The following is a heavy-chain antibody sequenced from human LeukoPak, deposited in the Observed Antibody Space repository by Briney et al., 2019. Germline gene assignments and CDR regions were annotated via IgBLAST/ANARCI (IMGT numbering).Heavy chain of an antibody. V-gene: IGHV5-51*01. CDR2: ISPGDSDT. CDR1: GYSFTSYW. D-gene: IGHD2-2*01. Sequence: GESLKISCKGSGYSFTSYWIGWVRQMPGKGLEWMGIISPGDSDTRYSPSFQGQVTISADKSISTAYLQWSSLTASDTAMYYCARQEGYCSSTSCYNWFDPWGQGTLVTVSS. CDR3: ARQEGYCSSTSCYNWFDP. J-gene: IGHJ5*02.